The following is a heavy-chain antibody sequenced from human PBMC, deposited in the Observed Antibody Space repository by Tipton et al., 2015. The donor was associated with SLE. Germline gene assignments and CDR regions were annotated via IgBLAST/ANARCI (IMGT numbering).Heavy chain of an antibody. Sequence: TLSLTCTVSGGSMRSGGYSWAWIRQHPGKGLEWIGYIYYTMSAYYNPSLKSRVIISLDTSKNHFSLKLSSVTAADTAVYYCARVPRTFYYDYSGHFDYWGPGTLVTVSS. V-gene: IGHV4-31*03. CDR2: IYYTMSA. D-gene: IGHD3-22*01. J-gene: IGHJ4*02. CDR3: ARVPRTFYYDYSGHFDY. CDR1: GGSMRSGGYS.